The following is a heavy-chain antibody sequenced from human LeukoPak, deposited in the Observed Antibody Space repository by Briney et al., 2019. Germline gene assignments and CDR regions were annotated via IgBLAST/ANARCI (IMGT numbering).Heavy chain of an antibody. V-gene: IGHV1-8*02. Sequence: GASVKVSCKASAYSFSTYDINWVRQATGQGLEWMGWMNPDSGNTGYAQKFQGRVTMTRNTSISTAYMELSSLRSEDTAVYYCARGGYYYGSGTHMDVWGKGTTVTISS. D-gene: IGHD3-10*01. CDR3: ARGGYYYGSGTHMDV. J-gene: IGHJ6*03. CDR2: MNPDSGNT. CDR1: AYSFSTYD.